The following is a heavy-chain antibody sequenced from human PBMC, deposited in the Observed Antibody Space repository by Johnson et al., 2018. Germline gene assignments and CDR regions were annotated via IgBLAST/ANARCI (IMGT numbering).Heavy chain of an antibody. V-gene: IGHV1-69*01. D-gene: IGHD3-22*01. CDR3: AGTYYYDSSGYPAYFQH. CDR1: GGTFSSYA. Sequence: QVQLVESGAEVKKPGSSVKVSCKASGGTFSSYAISWVRQAPGQGLEWTGGLIPIFGTANYAQTFQGRVTITADESTSTAYMELSSLRSEDTAVYYCAGTYYYDSSGYPAYFQHWGQGTLVTVSS. J-gene: IGHJ1*01. CDR2: LIPIFGTA.